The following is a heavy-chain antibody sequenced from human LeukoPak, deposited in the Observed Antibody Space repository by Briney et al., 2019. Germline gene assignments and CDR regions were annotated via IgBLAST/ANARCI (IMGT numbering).Heavy chain of an antibody. J-gene: IGHJ2*01. CDR3: ARDSSGWFSYWYFDL. V-gene: IGHV3-53*01. CDR2: IYSGGST. Sequence: RSGGSLRLSCAASGFTVSSNYMSWVRQAPWKGLEWVSVIYSGGSTYYADSVKGRFTISRDNSKNTLYLQMNSLRAEDTAVYYCARDSSGWFSYWYFDLWGRGTLVTVSS. CDR1: GFTVSSNY. D-gene: IGHD6-19*01.